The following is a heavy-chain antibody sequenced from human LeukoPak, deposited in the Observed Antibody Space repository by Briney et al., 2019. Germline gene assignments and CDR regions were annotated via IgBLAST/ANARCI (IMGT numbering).Heavy chain of an antibody. J-gene: IGHJ5*02. CDR1: GGSISSSNW. CDR3: ARGQGATVPQVGKNWFDP. D-gene: IGHD1-26*01. V-gene: IGHV4-4*02. Sequence: SGTLSLTCAVSGGSISSSNWWSWVRQPPGKGLEWIGEIYHSGSTNYNPSLKSRVIISVDTSKNQFSLKLISVTVADTAIYYCARGQGATVPQVGKNWFDPWGQGTRVTVSS. CDR2: IYHSGST.